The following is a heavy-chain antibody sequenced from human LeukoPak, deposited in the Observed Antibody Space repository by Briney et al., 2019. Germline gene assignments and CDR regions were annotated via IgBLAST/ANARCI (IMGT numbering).Heavy chain of an antibody. J-gene: IGHJ3*02. Sequence: SQTPSLTRTVSVGSISSISYYWGWIRQPPGKGLKWMGKIYYSGSTYSTPSLKSRVTISVDTSKNQFSLKLSSVTAADTAVYYCARHSRSGYSGYENAFDIWGQGTMVTVSS. CDR2: IYYSGST. CDR3: ARHSRSGYSGYENAFDI. D-gene: IGHD5-12*01. CDR1: VGSISSISYY. V-gene: IGHV4-39*01.